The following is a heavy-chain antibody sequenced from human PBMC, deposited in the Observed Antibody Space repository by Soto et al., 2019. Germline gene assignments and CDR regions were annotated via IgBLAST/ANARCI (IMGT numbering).Heavy chain of an antibody. D-gene: IGHD2-15*01. Sequence: GGSLRLSCAASGFTFSDYYMSWIRQAPGKGLEWVSYISSSGSTIYYADSVKGRFTISRDNAKNSLYLQMNSLRAEDTAVYYCASPTENHCSGGSCPPDSRDYYYYYMDVWGKGTTVTVSS. CDR2: ISSSGSTI. CDR3: ASPTENHCSGGSCPPDSRDYYYYYMDV. V-gene: IGHV3-11*01. J-gene: IGHJ6*03. CDR1: GFTFSDYY.